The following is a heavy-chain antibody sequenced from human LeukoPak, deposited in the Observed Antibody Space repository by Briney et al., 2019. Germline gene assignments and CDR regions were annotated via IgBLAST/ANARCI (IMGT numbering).Heavy chain of an antibody. CDR3: ARAADRSDSWTDDVFDI. Sequence: SVNVSCKASVGTVSTYAISWVRHAPGQGLEWMGRLIPILAITNYAQKFQGRVTIIADKLTSTAYMELSSPRADDTAVYYCARAADRSDSWTDDVFDIWGQGTVVTVSS. CDR1: VGTVSTYA. CDR2: LIPILAIT. D-gene: IGHD1-1*01. J-gene: IGHJ3*02. V-gene: IGHV1-69*04.